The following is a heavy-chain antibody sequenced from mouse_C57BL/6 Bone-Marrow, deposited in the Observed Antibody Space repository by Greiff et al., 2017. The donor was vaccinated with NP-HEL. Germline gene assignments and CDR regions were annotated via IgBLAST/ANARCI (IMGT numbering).Heavy chain of an antibody. V-gene: IGHV1-64*01. CDR2: IHPNSGST. CDR1: GYTFTSYW. D-gene: IGHD1-1*01. CDR3: ALYGSSRPYAMDY. J-gene: IGHJ4*01. Sequence: QVQLQQPGAELVKPGASVKLSCKASGYTFTSYWMHWVKQRPGQGLEWIGMIHPNSGSTNYNEKFKSKATLTVDTSSSTAYMQLSSLTSEDSAVYYCALYGSSRPYAMDYWGQGTSVTVSS.